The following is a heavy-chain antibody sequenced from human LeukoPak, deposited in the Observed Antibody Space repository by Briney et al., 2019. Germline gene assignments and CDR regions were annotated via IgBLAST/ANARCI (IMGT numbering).Heavy chain of an antibody. CDR1: VFTFSSYA. CDR3: ARGGYIYY. V-gene: IGHV3-48*02. D-gene: IGHD5-12*01. J-gene: IGHJ4*02. CDR2: ISTSSSII. Sequence: PGGSLRLSCAPSVFTFSSYAMNCVRQSPGKGLEWVSYISTSSSIIYYADSVKGRFTNTRYTDKSSLYLPMTSLRDDVTAVYYCARGGYIYYWGQGTLVTVSS.